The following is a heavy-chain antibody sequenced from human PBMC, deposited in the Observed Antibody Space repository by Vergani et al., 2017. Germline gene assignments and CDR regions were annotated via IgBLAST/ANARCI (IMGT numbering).Heavy chain of an antibody. CDR1: GGSSNTYY. Sequence: QVQLEESGPGLVKPSETLSLTCTVSGGSSNTYYWSWIRQSPGKGLEWIGYFYSTGSTNYNPSLNSRVTMSVDTSKNQFSLKLRSVTAAGTAVYFCARVMYRDEASTGYRLEGMDIWGQGTTVTISS. J-gene: IGHJ6*02. D-gene: IGHD3-9*01. CDR2: FYSTGST. V-gene: IGHV4-59*13. CDR3: ARVMYRDEASTGYRLEGMDI.